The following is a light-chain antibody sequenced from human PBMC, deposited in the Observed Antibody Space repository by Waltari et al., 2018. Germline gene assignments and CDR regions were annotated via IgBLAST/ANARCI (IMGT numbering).Light chain of an antibody. Sequence: QPVLTQPPSVYGAPGQSVTISCTGSSPNSGAGYDVPWYQQLPGIAPKLLIYGNTNRPSGVPDRFSGSKSGTSASLAITGLQAEDESDYYCQSYDISLSGRVFGGGTKLTVL. CDR2: GNT. CDR1: SPNSGAGYD. J-gene: IGLJ3*02. CDR3: QSYDISLSGRV. V-gene: IGLV1-40*01.